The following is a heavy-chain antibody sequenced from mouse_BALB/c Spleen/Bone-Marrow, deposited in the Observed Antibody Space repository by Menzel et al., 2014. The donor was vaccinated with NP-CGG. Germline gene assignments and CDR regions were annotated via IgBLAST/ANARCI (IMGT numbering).Heavy chain of an antibody. D-gene: IGHD1-2*01. CDR3: TRRLFDY. Sequence: VQLQQSGAELVKPGASVKLSCKASGYTFTSYYMYWVKQRPGQGLEWIGGINPSNGDTNFNEKFKSKATLTVDKSSSTAYMQLSSLTSEDSAVYYCTRRLFDYWGQGTTLTVSS. J-gene: IGHJ2*01. V-gene: IGHV1S81*02. CDR1: GYTFTSYY. CDR2: INPSNGDT.